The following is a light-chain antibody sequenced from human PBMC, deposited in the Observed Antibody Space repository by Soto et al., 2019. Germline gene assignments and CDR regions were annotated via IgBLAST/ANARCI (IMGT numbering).Light chain of an antibody. V-gene: IGKV4-1*01. Sequence: DIVMTQSPDSLAVSLGERATINCKSSQNLLYISNNKNSLAWYQQKPGQPPKLLIYWASTRESGVPDRFSGSESGTDFTLTISSLQAEDVAVYYCQQYYTTPYTFGQGTKLEIK. CDR2: WAS. CDR3: QQYYTTPYT. J-gene: IGKJ2*01. CDR1: QNLLYISNNKNS.